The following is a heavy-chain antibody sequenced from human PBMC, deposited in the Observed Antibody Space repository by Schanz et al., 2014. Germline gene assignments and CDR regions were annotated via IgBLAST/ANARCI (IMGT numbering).Heavy chain of an antibody. V-gene: IGHV4-59*01. Sequence: QLQLQESGSGLVKPSQTLSLTCTVSGGSISNYYWSWIRQPPGKGLEWIGYVYYSGSTNYYPSLKSRVTISVDTSKNQFSLKLNSVTPADTAVYYCARGRGSDWNYGTLDYWGQGTLVTVSS. CDR1: GGSISNYY. CDR3: ARGRGSDWNYGTLDY. J-gene: IGHJ4*02. CDR2: VYYSGST. D-gene: IGHD1-7*01.